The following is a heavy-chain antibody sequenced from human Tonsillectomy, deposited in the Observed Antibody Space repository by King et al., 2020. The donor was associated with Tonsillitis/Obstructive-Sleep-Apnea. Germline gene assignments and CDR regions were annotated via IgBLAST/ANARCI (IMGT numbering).Heavy chain of an antibody. J-gene: IGHJ6*03. CDR3: ARGPMTTVTTFYYYYYMDV. V-gene: IGHV4-34*01. Sequence: VQLQQLGAGLLKPSETLSLTCAVYGGSFSCYYWSWIRQPPGKGLEWIGEINHSGITNYNPSFKSRVTISVDTSKNQFSLNLSSVTAADTAVYYCARGPMTTVTTFYYYYYMDVWGKGTTVTVSS. CDR1: GGSFSCYY. CDR2: INHSGIT. D-gene: IGHD4-11*01.